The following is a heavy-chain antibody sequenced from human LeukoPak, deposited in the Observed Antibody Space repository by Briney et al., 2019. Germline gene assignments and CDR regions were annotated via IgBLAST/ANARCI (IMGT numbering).Heavy chain of an antibody. CDR2: INPNSGGT. Sequence: ASVKVSCKASGYTFTGYYMHWVRQAPGQGLEWMGRINPNSGGTNYAQKFQGRVTMTRDTSISTAYMELSRLRSDDTAVYYCASTRDCRSTSCYFDYYYYMDVWGKGTTVTVSS. V-gene: IGHV1-2*06. CDR1: GYTFTGYY. J-gene: IGHJ6*03. CDR3: ASTRDCRSTSCYFDYYYYMDV. D-gene: IGHD2-2*01.